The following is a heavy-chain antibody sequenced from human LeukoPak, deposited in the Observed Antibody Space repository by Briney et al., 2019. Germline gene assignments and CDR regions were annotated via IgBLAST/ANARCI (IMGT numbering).Heavy chain of an antibody. J-gene: IGHJ4*02. CDR2: IWYDGSNK. CDR3: TTTISTYGSGSLY. Sequence: GGSLRLSCAASGFTFSSYGMHWVRQAPGKGLEWVAVIWYDGSNKYYADSVKGRFTISRDNSKNTLYLQMNSLKTEDTAVYYCTTTISTYGSGSLYWGQGTLVTVSS. V-gene: IGHV3-33*01. CDR1: GFTFSSYG. D-gene: IGHD3-10*01.